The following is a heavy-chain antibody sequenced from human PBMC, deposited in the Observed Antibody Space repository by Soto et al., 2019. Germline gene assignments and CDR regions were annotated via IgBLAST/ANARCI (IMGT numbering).Heavy chain of an antibody. CDR2: IYDSGST. CDR3: ARAHYGDYGYGMDV. Sequence: QLQLQESGSGLVKPSQTLSLTCAVSGGSISSGGYSWSWIRQPPGKVLEWIGYIYDSGSTYYNPSIKRRATISVDRSKNQFALKLSSVAAADTAVYYCARAHYGDYGYGMDVWGQGTTVTVSS. J-gene: IGHJ6*02. D-gene: IGHD4-17*01. V-gene: IGHV4-30-2*01. CDR1: GGSISSGGYS.